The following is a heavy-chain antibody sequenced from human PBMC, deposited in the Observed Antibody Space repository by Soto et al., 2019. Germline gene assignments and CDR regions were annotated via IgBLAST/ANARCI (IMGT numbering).Heavy chain of an antibody. Sequence: GGSLRLSCAASGFTFSSYGMHWVRQAPGKGLEWVAVIWYDGSNKYYADSVKGRFTISRDNSKNTLYLQMNSLRAEDTAVYYCARGDYVWGSYRLDYWGQGTLVTVSS. J-gene: IGHJ4*02. CDR1: GFTFSSYG. D-gene: IGHD3-16*02. V-gene: IGHV3-33*01. CDR2: IWYDGSNK. CDR3: ARGDYVWGSYRLDY.